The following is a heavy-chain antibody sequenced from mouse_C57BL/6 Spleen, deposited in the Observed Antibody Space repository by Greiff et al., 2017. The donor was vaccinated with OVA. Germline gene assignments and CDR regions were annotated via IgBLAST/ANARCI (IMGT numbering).Heavy chain of an antibody. CDR2: ISSGSSTI. J-gene: IGHJ4*01. CDR3: ARQEGTHYYAMDY. CDR1: GFTFSDYG. Sequence: DVKLQESGGGLVKPGGSLKLSCAAYGFTFSDYGMHWVRQAPEKGLEWVAYISSGSSTIYYADTVKGRFTISRDNAKNTLFLQMTSLRSEDTAMYYCARQEGTHYYAMDYWGQGTSVTVSS. D-gene: IGHD2-14*01. V-gene: IGHV5-17*01.